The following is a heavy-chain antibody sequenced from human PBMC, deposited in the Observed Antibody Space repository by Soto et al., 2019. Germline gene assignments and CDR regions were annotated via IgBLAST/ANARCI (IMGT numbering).Heavy chain of an antibody. V-gene: IGHV1-2*02. Sequence: AAVKVSCKTSGYTFTDYYMHWVRQAPGQGFEWVGGINPKSGGPKYVPKFQGRVTVTRDTSTSTAYMELNRLTSDDTAVYYCASEDCRNTNCLKGFDYWGQGTLVTVSS. CDR3: ASEDCRNTNCLKGFDY. D-gene: IGHD2-15*01. J-gene: IGHJ4*02. CDR1: GYTFTDYY. CDR2: INPKSGGP.